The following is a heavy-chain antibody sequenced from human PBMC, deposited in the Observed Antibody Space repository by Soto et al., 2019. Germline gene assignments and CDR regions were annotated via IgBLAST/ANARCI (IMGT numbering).Heavy chain of an antibody. CDR2: TYYSGST. Sequence: TSETLSLTCTVSGGSISSGDYYWSWIRQPPGKGLEWIGYTYYSGSTYYNPSLESRTTISLDMSKNQFSLKLSSVTAADTAVYYCARLIGDSWLDSWGQGTLVTVSS. D-gene: IGHD2-8*01. CDR3: ARLIGDSWLDS. V-gene: IGHV4-30-4*01. J-gene: IGHJ5*01. CDR1: GGSISSGDYY.